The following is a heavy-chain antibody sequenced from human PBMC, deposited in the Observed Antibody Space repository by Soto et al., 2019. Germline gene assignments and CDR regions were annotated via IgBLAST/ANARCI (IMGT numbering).Heavy chain of an antibody. J-gene: IGHJ6*02. V-gene: IGHV4-30-4*01. CDR1: GGSISSGYYY. D-gene: IGHD1-1*01. Sequence: SETLSLTCSVSGGSISSGYYYWSWIRQPPGKGLEWIGNIYYSGNTYYNPSLKSRLIISIDTSKNQFSLQLNSVTPEDTAVYYCARDRVQVERHYGMDVWGQGTTVTVSS. CDR3: ARDRVQVERHYGMDV. CDR2: IYYSGNT.